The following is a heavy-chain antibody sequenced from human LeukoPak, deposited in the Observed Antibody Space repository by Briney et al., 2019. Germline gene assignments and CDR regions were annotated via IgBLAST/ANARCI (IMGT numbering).Heavy chain of an antibody. J-gene: IGHJ4*02. CDR2: MRYDGDNK. V-gene: IGHV3-30*02. D-gene: IGHD6-19*01. CDR3: ERYSSGY. CDR1: GFTFSSYG. Sequence: GGSLRLSCAASGFTFSSYGMHWVRQAPGKGLEWVAFMRYDGDNKYYADSVKRRVPLSTDNSKNTLYLQMNSLRAEDTAVYYCERYSSGYWGQGTLVTVSS.